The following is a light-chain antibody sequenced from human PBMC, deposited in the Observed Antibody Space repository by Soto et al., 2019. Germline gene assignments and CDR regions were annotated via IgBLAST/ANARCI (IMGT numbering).Light chain of an antibody. CDR1: QSISSW. J-gene: IGKJ1*01. CDR2: DAS. Sequence: DIQMTQSPSTLSATAGDRVTITCRASQSISSWLAWYQHKPGKAPKLLIYDASNLDSGVPSTFSGSGSGTEFSLTISNLQPDDCATYYCQQYENYWTFGQGTRVEIK. V-gene: IGKV1-5*01. CDR3: QQYENYWT.